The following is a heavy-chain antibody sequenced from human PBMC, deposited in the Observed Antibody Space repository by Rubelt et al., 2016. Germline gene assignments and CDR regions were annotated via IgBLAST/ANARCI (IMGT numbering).Heavy chain of an antibody. J-gene: IGHJ4*02. CDR1: GYTLTELS. Sequence: QVQLVQSGAEVKKPGASVKVSCKVSGYTLTELSMHWVRQAPGKGLEWMGGFDPEDGETIYQQKFQGSVSMAADTSTDTAYMGLSSLRSEDTAVYYCATTGRSWDWGQGTLVTVSS. CDR2: FDPEDGET. D-gene: IGHD6-13*01. V-gene: IGHV1-24*01. CDR3: ATTGRSWD.